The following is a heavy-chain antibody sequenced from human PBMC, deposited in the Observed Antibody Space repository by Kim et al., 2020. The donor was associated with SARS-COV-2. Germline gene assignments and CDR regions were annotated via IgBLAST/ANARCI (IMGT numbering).Heavy chain of an antibody. CDR1: GLTFSSYS. CDR2: ISGSGDTT. CDR3: AKDLKDYYDSSGYYYDY. D-gene: IGHD3-22*01. J-gene: IGHJ4*02. Sequence: GGSLRLSCAASGLTFSSYSMSWLRQAPGKGLEWVSAISGSGDTTNYADSVKGRFTISRDNSKNMLYLQMNSLRAEDTAVYYCAKDLKDYYDSSGYYYDYWGQGTLITVSS. V-gene: IGHV3-23*01.